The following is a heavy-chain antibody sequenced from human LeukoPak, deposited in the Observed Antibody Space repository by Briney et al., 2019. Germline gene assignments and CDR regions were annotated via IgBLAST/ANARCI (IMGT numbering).Heavy chain of an antibody. Sequence: GGSLRLSCAASGFTFSSYWMSWVRQAPGKWLEWVANIKQDGSEKYYVDSVKGRFTISRENAKNSLYLQMNSLRAEDTAVYYCARAGITMVRGTYYYYYGMDVWGQGTTVTVSS. D-gene: IGHD3-10*01. J-gene: IGHJ6*02. CDR2: IKQDGSEK. V-gene: IGHV3-7*01. CDR3: ARAGITMVRGTYYYYYGMDV. CDR1: GFTFSSYW.